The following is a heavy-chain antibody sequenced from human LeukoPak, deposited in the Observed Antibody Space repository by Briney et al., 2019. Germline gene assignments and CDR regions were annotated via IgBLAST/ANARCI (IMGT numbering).Heavy chain of an antibody. V-gene: IGHV4-59*01. CDR3: ARNVDTAMVWDY. D-gene: IGHD5-18*01. Sequence: SETLSLTCTVSGGSISSYYWSWIRQPPGKGLEWIGYIYYSGSTNYNPSLKSRVTISVDTSKNQFSLKLSSVTAAGTAVYYCARNVDTAMVWDYWGQGTLVTVSS. CDR1: GGSISSYY. J-gene: IGHJ4*02. CDR2: IYYSGST.